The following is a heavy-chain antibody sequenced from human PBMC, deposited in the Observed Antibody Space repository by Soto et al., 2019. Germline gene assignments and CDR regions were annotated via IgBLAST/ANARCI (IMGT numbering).Heavy chain of an antibody. V-gene: IGHV3-23*01. D-gene: IGHD3-10*01. CDR2: ISVSGDNT. J-gene: IGHJ6*02. Sequence: GGSLRLSCAASGFTFSRYAMNWVRQAPGRGLQWISGISVSGDNTSYVESVRGRFTVYRDNSKNTLYLQMNNLRAEDTALYDCGKEGKMRTKVWFPAGYGMDVWGQGTTVTVSS. CDR1: GFTFSRYA. CDR3: GKEGKMRTKVWFPAGYGMDV.